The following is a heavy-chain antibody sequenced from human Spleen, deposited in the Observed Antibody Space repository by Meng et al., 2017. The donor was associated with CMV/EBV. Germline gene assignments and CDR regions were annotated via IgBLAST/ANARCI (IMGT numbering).Heavy chain of an antibody. D-gene: IGHD2-2*01. V-gene: IGHV4-34*01. CDR2: INHSGST. J-gene: IGHJ4*02. CDR3: ARRVPVLYYFDY. CDR1: GGSFSGYY. Sequence: QVQLQQWGAGRVKPSETLSLTCAVYGGSFSGYYWSWIRQPPGKGLEWIGEINHSGSTNYNPSLKSRVTISVDTSKNQFSLKLSSVTAADTAVYYCARRVPVLYYFDYWGQGTLVTVSS.